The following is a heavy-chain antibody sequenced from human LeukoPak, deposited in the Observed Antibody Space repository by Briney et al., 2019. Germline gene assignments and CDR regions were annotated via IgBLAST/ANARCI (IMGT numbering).Heavy chain of an antibody. CDR1: EFTFSDYW. J-gene: IGHJ3*02. CDR2: IKRDGSDP. CDR3: ARDPNGSRSYDRPHDAPHDAFDM. Sequence: GGSLRLSCAASEFTFSDYWIHWVRQAPGKGLVWVSRIKRDGSDPSYADSVRGRFTIARDNSKNTVYLQMNSLRADDTAVYYCARDPNGSRSYDRPHDAPHDAFDMWGQGTRVTVSS. V-gene: IGHV3-74*01. D-gene: IGHD3-10*01.